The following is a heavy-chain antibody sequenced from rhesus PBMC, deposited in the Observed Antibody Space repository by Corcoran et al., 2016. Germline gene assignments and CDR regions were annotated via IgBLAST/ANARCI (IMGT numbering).Heavy chain of an antibody. J-gene: IGHJ4*01. CDR1: GASISSYW. V-gene: IGHV4-80*01. CDR2: IKGNSGSN. D-gene: IGHD3-34*01. CDR3: ANLGVLGDDYSTPSFDY. Sequence: QVQLQESGPGLVKPSETLSLTCAVSGASISSYWWSWIRHTPRRGLDRVEEIKGNSGSNYYNPSLNSRVTMSKDAGKNQLSLKQRSVTAADTAMYYCANLGVLGDDYSTPSFDYWGQGVLVTVSS.